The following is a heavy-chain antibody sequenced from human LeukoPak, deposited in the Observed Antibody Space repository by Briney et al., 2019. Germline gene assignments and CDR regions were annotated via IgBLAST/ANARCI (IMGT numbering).Heavy chain of an antibody. CDR2: ISGSGVTT. J-gene: IGHJ1*01. Sequence: GGSLRLSCVASGFTFSSFAMAWVRQAPGKGLEWVSAISGSGVTTHYAGSVKGRFSISRDNSKNTLYLQMNSLRAEDTALYYCAKKVVVGATSPYSDFQDWGQGTLVTVSS. CDR3: AKKVVVGATSPYSDFQD. D-gene: IGHD1-26*01. V-gene: IGHV3-23*01. CDR1: GFTFSSFA.